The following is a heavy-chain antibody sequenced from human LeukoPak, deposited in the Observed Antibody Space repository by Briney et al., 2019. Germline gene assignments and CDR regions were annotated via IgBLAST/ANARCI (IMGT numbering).Heavy chain of an antibody. D-gene: IGHD3-10*01. J-gene: IGHJ6*04. CDR2: IYYSGSV. CDR1: GGSISSYY. Sequence: SETLSLTYTVSGGSISSYYWVWIRQPPEKGLEWIGTIYYSGSVYYNPSLQSRVTISIEPSNNQFSLRLSSVTAADTAVYYCARRQSGTMMEVWGKGTTVTISS. CDR3: ARRQSGTMMEV. V-gene: IGHV4-39*01.